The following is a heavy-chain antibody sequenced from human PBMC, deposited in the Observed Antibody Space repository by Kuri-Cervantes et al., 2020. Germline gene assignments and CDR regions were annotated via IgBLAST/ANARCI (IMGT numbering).Heavy chain of an antibody. CDR3: ARGSSTGWFVN. D-gene: IGHD6-19*01. CDR2: ISFDGSIQ. V-gene: IGHV3-30-3*01. Sequence: GESLKISCAASGFTFRSSAMHWVRQAPGKGLGWVTVISFDGSIQYYTDSVKGRFTISRDNSKNTLHLQMSSLRLEDTAVYFCARGSSTGWFVNWGQGSLVTVSS. CDR1: GFTFRSSA. J-gene: IGHJ4*02.